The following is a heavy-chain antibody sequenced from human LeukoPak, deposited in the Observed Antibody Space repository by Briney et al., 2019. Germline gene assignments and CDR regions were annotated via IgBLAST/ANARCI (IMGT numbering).Heavy chain of an antibody. CDR3: ARDSRPDYGGKPSAADY. J-gene: IGHJ4*02. V-gene: IGHV3-66*01. CDR1: RFTVSSNY. Sequence: GGSLRLSCAASRFTVSSNYMSWVRQAPGKGLEWVSVIYSGGSTYYADSVKGRFTISRDNSKNTLYLLMNSLRAEDTAVYYCARDSRPDYGGKPSAADYWGQGTLVTVSS. D-gene: IGHD4-23*01. CDR2: IYSGGST.